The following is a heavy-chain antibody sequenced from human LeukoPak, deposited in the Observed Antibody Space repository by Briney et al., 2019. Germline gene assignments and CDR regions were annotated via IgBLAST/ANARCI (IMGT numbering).Heavy chain of an antibody. Sequence: PGGSLRLSCAASGFTFSSYWMHWVRKAPGKGLVWFSRINSDGSSTNYADSVKGRFTISRDNAKNTLYLQINSLRAEDTAVYYCASPIAVAGPYYFDYWGQGTLVTVSS. D-gene: IGHD6-19*01. CDR2: INSDGSST. V-gene: IGHV3-74*01. CDR3: ASPIAVAGPYYFDY. CDR1: GFTFSSYW. J-gene: IGHJ4*02.